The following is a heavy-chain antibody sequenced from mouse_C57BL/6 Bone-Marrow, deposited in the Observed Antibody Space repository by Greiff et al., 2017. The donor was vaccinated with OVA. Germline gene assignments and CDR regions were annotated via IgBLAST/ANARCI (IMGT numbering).Heavy chain of an antibody. CDR2: IRNKANNHAT. CDR1: GFTFSDAW. CDR3: TRKFYYYDNKPFDY. D-gene: IGHD1-1*01. V-gene: IGHV6-6*01. Sequence: EVKLVESGGGLVQPGGSMKLSCAASGFTFSDAWMDWVRQSPEKGLEWVAEIRNKANNHATYYAESVKGRFTISRDASKSTVYLQMNSLRSEDTGIYYCTRKFYYYDNKPFDYWGQGTTLTVSS. J-gene: IGHJ2*01.